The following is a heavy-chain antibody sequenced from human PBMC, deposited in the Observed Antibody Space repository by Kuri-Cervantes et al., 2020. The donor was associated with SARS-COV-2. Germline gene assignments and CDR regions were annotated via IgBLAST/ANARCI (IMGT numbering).Heavy chain of an antibody. CDR3: ARGKQQLVPHYFDY. J-gene: IGHJ4*02. CDR1: GFTFSNAW. D-gene: IGHD6-13*01. Sequence: GGSLRLSCAASGFTFSNAWMSWVRQAPGKGLEWVGRINSKTDGGTTDYAAPVKGRFTISRDDSKNTLYLQMNSLRAEDTAVYYCARGKQQLVPHYFDYWGQGTLVTVSS. CDR2: INSKTDGGTT. V-gene: IGHV3-15*01.